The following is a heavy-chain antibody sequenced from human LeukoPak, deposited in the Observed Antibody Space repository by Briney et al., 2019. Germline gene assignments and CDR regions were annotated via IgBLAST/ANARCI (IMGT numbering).Heavy chain of an antibody. D-gene: IGHD2-15*01. CDR2: IYTSGST. V-gene: IGHV4-4*07. Sequence: PSETLSLTCTVSGGSISSYYWSWIRQPAGKGLEWIGRIYTSGSTNYNPSLKSRVTISVDTSKNQFSLKLSSVTAADTAVYYCARGYCSGGSCYAGIIEGFDPWGQGTLVTVSS. J-gene: IGHJ5*02. CDR3: ARGYCSGGSCYAGIIEGFDP. CDR1: GGSISSYY.